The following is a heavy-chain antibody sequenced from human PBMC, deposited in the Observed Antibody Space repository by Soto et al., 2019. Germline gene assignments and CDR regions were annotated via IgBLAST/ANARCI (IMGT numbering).Heavy chain of an antibody. CDR2: ISYDGDNK. CDR1: GFTFSYHA. J-gene: IGHJ6*02. V-gene: IGHV3-30-3*01. CDR3: ARGTTTSTFSVMDV. D-gene: IGHD1-1*01. Sequence: QVQLVESGGGVVQPGRSLRLSCAASGFTFSYHALNWVRQAPGKGLELVAVISYDGDNKYIAEAVKGRLTISRDNPKTTMSLQMNSLRTEDTAMYFCARGTTTSTFSVMDVWGQGTTVTVSS.